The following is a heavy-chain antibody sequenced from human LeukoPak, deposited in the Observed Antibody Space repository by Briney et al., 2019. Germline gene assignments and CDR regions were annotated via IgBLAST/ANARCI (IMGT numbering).Heavy chain of an antibody. CDR2: INHSGST. J-gene: IGHJ5*02. CDR3: ARTDWNYRVDP. V-gene: IGHV4-34*01. D-gene: IGHD1-7*01. Sequence: SETLSLTCAVYGGSFSGYYWSWIRQPPGKGLEWIGEINHSGSTNYNPSLKSRVTISVDTSKNQFSLKLSSVTAADTAVHYCARTDWNYRVDPWGQGTLVTVSS. CDR1: GGSFSGYY.